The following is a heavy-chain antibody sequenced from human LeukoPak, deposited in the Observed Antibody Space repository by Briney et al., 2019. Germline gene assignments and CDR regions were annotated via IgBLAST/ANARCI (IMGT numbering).Heavy chain of an antibody. CDR1: GGTFSSYA. V-gene: IGHV1-69*05. CDR3: ARGRDFWSHSGLYYYYMDV. Sequence: AASVKVSCKASGGTFSSYAISWVRQAPGQGLEWMGGIIPIFGTANYAQKFQGRVTITTDESTSTAYMELSSLRSEDTAVYYCARGRDFWSHSGLYYYYMDVWGKGTTVTVSS. J-gene: IGHJ6*03. CDR2: IIPIFGTA. D-gene: IGHD3-3*01.